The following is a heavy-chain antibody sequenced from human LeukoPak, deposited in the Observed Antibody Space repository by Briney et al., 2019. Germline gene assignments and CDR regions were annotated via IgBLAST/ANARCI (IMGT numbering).Heavy chain of an antibody. CDR1: GGTFSSYA. V-gene: IGHV1-69*13. J-gene: IGHJ4*01. D-gene: IGHD3-22*01. CDR2: IIPIFGTA. CDR3: ASQSNDKDDSSGYYYVPFDY. Sequence: ASVKVSCKASGGTFSSYAISWVRQAPGQGLEWMGGIIPIFGTANYAQKFQGRVTITADESTSTAYMELSSLRSEDTAVYYCASQSNDKDDSSGYYYVPFDYWGQETWSPSPQ.